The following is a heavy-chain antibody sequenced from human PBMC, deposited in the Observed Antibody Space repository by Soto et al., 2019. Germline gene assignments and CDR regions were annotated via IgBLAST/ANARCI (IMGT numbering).Heavy chain of an antibody. D-gene: IGHD3-10*01. CDR2: IIPIFGTA. V-gene: IGHV1-69*13. Sequence: ASVKVSCKASGGTFSSYAISWVRQAPGQGLEWMGGIIPIFGTANYAQKFQGRVTITADESTSTAYMELSSLRSEDTAVYYCARFNPRDYGPLDYWGQGTLVTVSS. CDR3: ARFNPRDYGPLDY. J-gene: IGHJ4*02. CDR1: GGTFSSYA.